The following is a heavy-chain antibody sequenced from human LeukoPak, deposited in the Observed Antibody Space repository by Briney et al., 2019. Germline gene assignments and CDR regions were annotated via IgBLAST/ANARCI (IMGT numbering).Heavy chain of an antibody. V-gene: IGHV5-51*01. J-gene: IGHJ4*02. CDR2: IYPGDSDT. CDR1: GYSFTTYW. CDR3: ARHVQDYYGSGTEGLYYFDY. Sequence: GESLKISCKGSGYSFTTYWIGWVRQMPGKGLEWMGIIYPGDSDTGYSPSFQGQVTISADKSISTAYLQWSSLKASDTAMYYCARHVQDYYGSGTEGLYYFDYWGQGTLVTVSS. D-gene: IGHD3-10*01.